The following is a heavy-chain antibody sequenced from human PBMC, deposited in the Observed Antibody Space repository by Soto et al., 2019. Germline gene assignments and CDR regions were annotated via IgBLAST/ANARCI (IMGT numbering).Heavy chain of an antibody. CDR3: ARDFFGAAAGPFDY. J-gene: IGHJ4*02. V-gene: IGHV3-30-3*01. CDR1: GFTFTLYA. D-gene: IGHD6-13*01. CDR2: ISHDGSIK. Sequence: GGSLRLSCAASGFTFTLYAIHWVRQAPGKGLEWVAVISHDGSIKYYTDSVKGRFTISRDNSKNTLFLQVNSLRAEDTAVYYCARDFFGAAAGPFDYWGQGTLVTVSS.